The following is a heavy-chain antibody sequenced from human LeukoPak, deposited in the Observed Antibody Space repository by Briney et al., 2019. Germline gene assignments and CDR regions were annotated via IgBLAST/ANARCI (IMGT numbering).Heavy chain of an antibody. CDR3: ARDRIVVVPAATPDWFDP. J-gene: IGHJ5*02. D-gene: IGHD2-2*01. Sequence: SGTLSLTCTVSGGSISSSSYYWGWIRQPPGKGLEWIGSIYYSGSTYYNPSLKSRVTVSVDTSKNQFSLKLSSVTAADTAVYYCARDRIVVVPAATPDWFDPWGQGTLVTVSS. CDR1: GGSISSSSYY. V-gene: IGHV4-39*07. CDR2: IYYSGST.